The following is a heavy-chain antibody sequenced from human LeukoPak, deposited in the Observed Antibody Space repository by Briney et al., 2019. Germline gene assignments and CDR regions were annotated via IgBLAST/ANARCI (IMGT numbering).Heavy chain of an antibody. J-gene: IGHJ4*02. Sequence: GGSLRLSCAASGFTSSSYSMNWVRQAPGKGLEWVSSISSSSSYIYYADSVKGRFTISRDNAKNSLYLQMNSLRAEDTAVYYCARDPGSGWYAGYWGQGTLVTVSS. CDR3: ARDPGSGWYAGY. CDR2: ISSSSSYI. D-gene: IGHD6-19*01. CDR1: GFTSSSYS. V-gene: IGHV3-21*01.